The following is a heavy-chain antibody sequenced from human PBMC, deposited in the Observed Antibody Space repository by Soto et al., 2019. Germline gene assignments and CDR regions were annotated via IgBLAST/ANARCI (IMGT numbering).Heavy chain of an antibody. CDR3: ARGGSLNWYFDL. D-gene: IGHD1-26*01. V-gene: IGHV3-74*01. Sequence: DVQLVESGGGLVQPGGSLRLSCAASGFTFSSYWMHWVRQAPGKGLVWVSRINSDGSSTSYADSVKGRFTISRDNAMNTLYLQMNSLRAEDTAVYYCARGGSLNWYFDLWGRGTLVTVSS. CDR2: INSDGSST. CDR1: GFTFSSYW. J-gene: IGHJ2*01.